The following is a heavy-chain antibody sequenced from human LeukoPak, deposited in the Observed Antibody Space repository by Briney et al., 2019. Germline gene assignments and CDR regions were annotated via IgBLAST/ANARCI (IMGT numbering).Heavy chain of an antibody. Sequence: PSETLSLTCTVFGGSISSYYWSWIRRPPGKGLEWIGYIYYSGSTNYNPSLKSRVTISVDTSKNQFSLKLSSVTAADTAVYYCARSLRYFDWLAGFDPWGQGTLVTVSS. J-gene: IGHJ5*02. CDR3: ARSLRYFDWLAGFDP. D-gene: IGHD3-9*01. V-gene: IGHV4-59*01. CDR1: GGSISSYY. CDR2: IYYSGST.